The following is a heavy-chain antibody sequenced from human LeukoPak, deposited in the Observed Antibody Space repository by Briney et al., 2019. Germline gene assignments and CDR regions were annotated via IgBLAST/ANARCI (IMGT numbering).Heavy chain of an antibody. D-gene: IGHD3-22*01. J-gene: IGHJ4*02. CDR1: GGSLRGYY. V-gene: IGHV4-59*01. CDR3: ARGGSGYPFDY. CDR2: IYYTGNS. Sequence: SETLSLTCSVSGGSLRGYYWRWIRQPPGKGLEWIGYIYYTGNSNYNPSLRGRVTISIDTSKTLFSLKVRSVTAADTAMYYCARGGSGYPFDYWGQGAPVIVSS.